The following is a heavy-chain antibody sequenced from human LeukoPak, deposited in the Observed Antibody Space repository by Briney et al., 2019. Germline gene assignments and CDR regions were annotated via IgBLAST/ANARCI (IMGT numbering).Heavy chain of an antibody. CDR1: GFTFSSYS. Sequence: GGSLRLSCAASGFTFSSYSMNWVRQAPGKGLEWVSSISSSSSYITYADSVKGRFTITRDTANNTLYLEMNSLGAEEAALYYGARGGGCSSTRAGSPYDYYYYMDVWGKGTTVTVSS. J-gene: IGHJ6*03. D-gene: IGHD2-2*01. CDR3: ARGGGCSSTRAGSPYDYYYYMDV. CDR2: ISSSSSYI. V-gene: IGHV3-21*01.